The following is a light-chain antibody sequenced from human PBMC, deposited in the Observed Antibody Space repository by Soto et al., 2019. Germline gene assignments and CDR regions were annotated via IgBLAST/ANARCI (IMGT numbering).Light chain of an antibody. Sequence: VVMTQSPLSLPVTLGQPASISCRSSDTLVYGNGITYLSWFQQRPGQSPRRLIYNVFNRDSGAPDRFSGSGSGTEFTLKISRVEAEDVGVYYCMQGTQWPPTFGPGTKVDIK. CDR2: NVF. V-gene: IGKV2-30*01. J-gene: IGKJ3*01. CDR3: MQGTQWPPT. CDR1: DTLVYGNGITY.